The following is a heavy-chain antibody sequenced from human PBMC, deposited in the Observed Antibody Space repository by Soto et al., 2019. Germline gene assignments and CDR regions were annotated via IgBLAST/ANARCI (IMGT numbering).Heavy chain of an antibody. CDR3: AKTYYDFWSGYYQPYFDY. CDR2: ISGSGGST. J-gene: IGHJ4*02. D-gene: IGHD3-3*01. V-gene: IGHV3-23*01. CDR1: GFTFSSYA. Sequence: EVQLLESGGGLVQPGGSLRLSCAASGFTFSSYAMSWVRQAPGKGLEWVSAISGSGGSTYYADSVKGRFTISRDNSKNTLYLQMNSLRAEDTAVYYCAKTYYDFWSGYYQPYFDYWGQGTLVTVSS.